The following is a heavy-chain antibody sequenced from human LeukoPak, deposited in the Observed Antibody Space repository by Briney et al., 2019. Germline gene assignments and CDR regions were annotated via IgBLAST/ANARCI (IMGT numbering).Heavy chain of an antibody. J-gene: IGHJ4*02. CDR2: IRYDGSNK. D-gene: IGHD3-22*01. Sequence: GGSLRRACAASGFTFSSYSMNWVRQAPGKGLEWVAFIRYDGSNKFYADSVKGRFTISRDTSKNTVYLQMNSLRPEDTALYYCAKDRVLWYDSSGYYSPDFWGQGTLVTVSS. CDR1: GFTFSSYS. CDR3: AKDRVLWYDSSGYYSPDF. V-gene: IGHV3-30*02.